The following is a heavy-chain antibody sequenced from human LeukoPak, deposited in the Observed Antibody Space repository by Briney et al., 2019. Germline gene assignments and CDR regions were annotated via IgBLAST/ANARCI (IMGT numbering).Heavy chain of an antibody. Sequence: GGSLRLSCAASGFTFTSHYMHWVRQTPGKGLEYVSAISSNGGKTHYTNSVKGRFTISRDNSKNTVYLQMGSLSTEDTAVYYCARGGTAKSYDSGSYYIGWFDPWGQGTLVTVSS. CDR1: GFTFTSHY. CDR2: ISSNGGKT. V-gene: IGHV3-64*01. CDR3: ARGGTAKSYDSGSYYIGWFDP. J-gene: IGHJ5*02. D-gene: IGHD3-10*01.